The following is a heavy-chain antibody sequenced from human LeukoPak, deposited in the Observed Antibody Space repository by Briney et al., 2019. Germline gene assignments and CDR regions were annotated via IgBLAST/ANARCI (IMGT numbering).Heavy chain of an antibody. J-gene: IGHJ6*02. CDR2: IYYSGST. Sequence: SETLSLTCTVSGGSISSYYWSWIRQPPGKGLEWIAYIYYSGSTNYNPSLKSRVTISVDTSKNQFSLKLSSVTAADTAVYYCARVFAGTTYTGYYGMDVWGQGTTVTVSS. V-gene: IGHV4-59*13. CDR3: ARVFAGTTYTGYYGMDV. CDR1: GGSISSYY. D-gene: IGHD1-7*01.